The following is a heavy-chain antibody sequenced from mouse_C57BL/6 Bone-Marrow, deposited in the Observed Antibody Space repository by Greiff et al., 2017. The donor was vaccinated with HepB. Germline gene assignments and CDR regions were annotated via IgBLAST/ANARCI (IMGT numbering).Heavy chain of an antibody. CDR2: IYPGDGDT. V-gene: IGHV1-82*01. J-gene: IGHJ3*01. CDR3: ARYHYGSSYVTFFAY. D-gene: IGHD1-1*01. CDR1: GYAFSSSW. Sequence: VKVVESGPELVKPGASVKISCKASGYAFSSSWMNWVKQRPGKGLEWIGRIYPGDGDTNYNGKFKGKATLTADKSSSTAYMQLSSLTSEDSAVYFCARYHYGSSYVTFFAYWGQGTLVTVSA.